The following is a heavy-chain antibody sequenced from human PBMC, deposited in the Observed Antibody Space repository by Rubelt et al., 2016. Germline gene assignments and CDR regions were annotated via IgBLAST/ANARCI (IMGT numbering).Heavy chain of an antibody. CDR2: ISGATSYI. Sequence: VQLVESGGGVVQPGGSLRVSCATSGFSISSYSMNWVRQAPGKGLEWVSSISGATSYIYYADSLKGRFTISRDNAKNSVFLQMAGLRAEDTALYYCARDYRDYGNYPHASEIVDIWGQGTMVTVSS. CDR3: ARDYRDYGNYPHASEIVDI. V-gene: IGHV3-21*01. CDR1: GFSISSYS. J-gene: IGHJ3*02. D-gene: IGHD4-11*01.